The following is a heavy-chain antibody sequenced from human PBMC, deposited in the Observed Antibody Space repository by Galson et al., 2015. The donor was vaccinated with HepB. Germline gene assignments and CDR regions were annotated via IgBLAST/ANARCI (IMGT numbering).Heavy chain of an antibody. Sequence: SLRLSCAASEFTFGDYAMSWFRQAPGKGLEWVGFIRSKAYGGTTEYAASVKGRFTISRDDSKSIAYLQMNSLKTEDTAVYYCTRDLSGSYYKLGYYGMNVWGQGTTVTVSS. D-gene: IGHD3-10*01. V-gene: IGHV3-49*03. CDR2: IRSKAYGGTT. CDR3: TRDLSGSYYKLGYYGMNV. J-gene: IGHJ6*02. CDR1: EFTFGDYA.